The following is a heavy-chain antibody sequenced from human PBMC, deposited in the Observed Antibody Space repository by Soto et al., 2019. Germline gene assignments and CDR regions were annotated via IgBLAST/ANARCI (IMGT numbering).Heavy chain of an antibody. Sequence: QPGGSLRLSCAASGFTFSSYAMHWVRQAPGKGLEWVAVISYDGSNKYYADSVKGRFTISRDNSKNTLYLQMNSLRAEDTAVYYCASSLERPQLAYWGQGTLVTVSS. J-gene: IGHJ4*02. CDR2: ISYDGSNK. D-gene: IGHD1-1*01. CDR3: ASSLERPQLAY. CDR1: GFTFSSYA. V-gene: IGHV3-30-3*01.